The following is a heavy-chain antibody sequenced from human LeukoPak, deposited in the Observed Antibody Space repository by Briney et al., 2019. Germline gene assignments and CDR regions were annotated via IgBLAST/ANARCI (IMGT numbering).Heavy chain of an antibody. CDR3: AKEFGDYDFDY. CDR1: GFTFSSHG. Sequence: GGSLRLSCAASGFTFSSHGMHWVRQAPGKGLEWVAVISYDGSNKYYADSVKGRFTISRDNSKNTLYLQMNSLRAEDTAVYYCAKEFGDYDFDYWGQGTLVTVSS. V-gene: IGHV3-30*18. D-gene: IGHD4-17*01. J-gene: IGHJ4*02. CDR2: ISYDGSNK.